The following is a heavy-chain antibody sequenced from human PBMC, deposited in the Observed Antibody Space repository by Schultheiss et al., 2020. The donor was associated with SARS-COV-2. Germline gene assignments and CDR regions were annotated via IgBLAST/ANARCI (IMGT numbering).Heavy chain of an antibody. CDR1: GFTVSSYG. CDR3: ARDLSGSGYFY. J-gene: IGHJ4*02. V-gene: IGHV3-33*08. CDR2: IWNDGSQK. D-gene: IGHD3-22*01. Sequence: GGSLRLSCAASGFTVSSYGMHWVRQAPGKGLEWVAHIWNDGSQKYYADSVKGRFTISRDNSKNTLYLQMNSLRAEDTAVYYCARDLSGSGYFYWGQGTLVTVSS.